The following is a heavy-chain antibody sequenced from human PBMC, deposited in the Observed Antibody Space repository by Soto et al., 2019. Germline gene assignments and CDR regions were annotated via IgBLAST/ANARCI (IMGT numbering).Heavy chain of an antibody. D-gene: IGHD2-8*01. Sequence: SVKVSCKASGVTFSSYAISWVRQAPGQGLEWMGGIIPIFGTANYAQKFQGRVTITADESTSTAYMELSSLRSEDTAVYYCARQPVPPSHCTNGVCYTEYYGMDVWGQGTTVTVSS. V-gene: IGHV1-69*13. CDR3: ARQPVPPSHCTNGVCYTEYYGMDV. J-gene: IGHJ6*02. CDR1: GVTFSSYA. CDR2: IIPIFGTA.